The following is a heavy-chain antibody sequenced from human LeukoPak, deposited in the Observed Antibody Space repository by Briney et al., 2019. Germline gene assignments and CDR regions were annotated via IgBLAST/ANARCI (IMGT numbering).Heavy chain of an antibody. CDR3: AREVKDSSSWYSDY. D-gene: IGHD6-13*01. J-gene: IGHJ4*02. Sequence: GGSLRLSCVASGFTFSSYTMHWVRQAPGKGLEWVSSISSSSSYIYYADSVKGRFTISRDNAKNSLYLQMNSLRAEDTAVHYCAREVKDSSSWYSDYWGQGTLVTVSS. CDR2: ISSSSSYI. V-gene: IGHV3-21*01. CDR1: GFTFSSYT.